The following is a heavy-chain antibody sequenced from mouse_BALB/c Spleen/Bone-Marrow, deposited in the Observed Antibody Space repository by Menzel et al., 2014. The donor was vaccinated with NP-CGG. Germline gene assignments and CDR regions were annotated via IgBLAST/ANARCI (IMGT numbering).Heavy chain of an antibody. CDR2: INPDSSTI. CDR1: GFDFSRYW. J-gene: IGHJ3*01. Sequence: EVQLVESGGGLVQPGGSLKLSCATSGFDFSRYWMSWVRQAPGKGLEWIGEINPDSSTINYTPSLKDKFIISRDNAKNTLYLQMSKVRSEDTALYYCASLGYYGRFAYWGQGALVTVSA. V-gene: IGHV4-1*02. D-gene: IGHD1-2*01. CDR3: ASLGYYGRFAY.